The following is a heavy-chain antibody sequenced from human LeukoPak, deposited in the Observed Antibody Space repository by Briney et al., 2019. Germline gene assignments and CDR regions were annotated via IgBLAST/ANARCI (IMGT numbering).Heavy chain of an antibody. D-gene: IGHD2-15*01. J-gene: IGHJ4*02. CDR2: ISSSGSTI. CDR3: ARGADIVVVVAATYYFDY. CDR1: GFTFSSSE. V-gene: IGHV3-48*03. Sequence: GGSLMLSCVSSGFTFSSSEMNWVRQAPGKGLEWVSYISSSGSTIHYADSVKGRFTISRDNAKSSLYLQMNSLRAEDTAVYYCARGADIVVVVAATYYFDYWGQGTLVTVSS.